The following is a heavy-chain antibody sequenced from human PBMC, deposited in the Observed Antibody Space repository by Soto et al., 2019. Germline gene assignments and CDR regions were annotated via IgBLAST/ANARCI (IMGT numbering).Heavy chain of an antibody. Sequence: QVQLQESGPGLVKTSQTLSLTCTVSGASTGSGGYYWSWIRQHPGKGLEWIGYIYYTGSTYYSPSLKSPASISVDTSKNQCSLKLDSVTAADTAVYYCARADYGDRGLAFDSWGQGTLVTVSS. D-gene: IGHD4-17*01. CDR2: IYYTGST. J-gene: IGHJ4*02. CDR1: GASTGSGGYY. CDR3: ARADYGDRGLAFDS. V-gene: IGHV4-31*01.